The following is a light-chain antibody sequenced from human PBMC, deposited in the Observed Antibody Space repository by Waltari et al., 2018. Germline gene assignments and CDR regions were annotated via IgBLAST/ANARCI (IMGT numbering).Light chain of an antibody. Sequence: QSALTQPASVSGSPGQSITISCTGTSSDGGGSNYVSWYQQHPGKAPKLMIYDVSNSPAGVANRFSGSKTGNTASLTISGLQAEDEADYYCSSYTSSSTSLYVFGTGTKVTVL. CDR3: SSYTSSSTSLYV. CDR2: DVS. J-gene: IGLJ1*01. CDR1: SSDGGGSNY. V-gene: IGLV2-14*03.